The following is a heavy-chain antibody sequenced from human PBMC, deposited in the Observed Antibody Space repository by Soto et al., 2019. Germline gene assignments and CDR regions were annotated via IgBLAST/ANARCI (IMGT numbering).Heavy chain of an antibody. J-gene: IGHJ4*02. V-gene: IGHV1-69*06. CDR2: IVPNVGTV. Sequence: VKVSCKASGGTLSSFINYPINWVRQAPGQGLEWMGGIVPNVGTVNYAQKFQGRVTITADKSTGTAYMEVSSLRSEDTALYYCARRDTSGFLRYFDNWGQGTLVTAPQ. CDR3: ARRDTSGFLRYFDN. D-gene: IGHD3-3*01. CDR1: GGTLSSFINYP.